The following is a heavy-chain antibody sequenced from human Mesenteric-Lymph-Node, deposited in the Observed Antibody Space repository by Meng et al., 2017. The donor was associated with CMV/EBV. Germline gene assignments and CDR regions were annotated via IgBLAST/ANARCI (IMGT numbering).Heavy chain of an antibody. Sequence: SETLSLTCTVSGGSINSYYWNWIRQSPGKGLEWIGNIYHSGSTDYSPSLKTRVTISIESSKIRFSLRLSSVTAADTAVYFCARQKPGLTDALDVWGQGTTVTVSS. V-gene: IGHV4-59*01. CDR2: IYHSGST. CDR3: ARQKPGLTDALDV. CDR1: GGSINSYY. J-gene: IGHJ6*02. D-gene: IGHD1-14*01.